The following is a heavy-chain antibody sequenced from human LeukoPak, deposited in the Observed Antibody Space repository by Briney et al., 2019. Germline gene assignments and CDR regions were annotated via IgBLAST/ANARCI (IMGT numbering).Heavy chain of an antibody. V-gene: IGHV3-23*01. CDR2: ISGSDGNT. J-gene: IGHJ4*02. D-gene: IGHD4/OR15-4a*01. Sequence: PGGSLRLSCAASGFTFSSYAMSWVRQAPGKGLEWVSAISGSDGNTYYADSVKGRFTISRDNSKNTLYLQMNSLRAEDTALFYCAKSDCGTIGCKRLHYWGQGTLVTVSS. CDR1: GFTFSSYA. CDR3: AKSDCGTIGCKRLHY.